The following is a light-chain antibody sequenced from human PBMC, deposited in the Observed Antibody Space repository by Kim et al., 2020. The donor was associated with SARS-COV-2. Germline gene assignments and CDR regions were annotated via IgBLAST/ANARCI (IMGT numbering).Light chain of an antibody. CDR3: QQYGSSPLT. J-gene: IGKJ4*01. CDR2: GAS. V-gene: IGKV3-20*01. CDR1: QSVSSSY. Sequence: EIVLTQSPGILSLSPGERATLSCRASQSVSSSYLAWYQQKPGQDPRLLIYGASSRATGIPDRFSGSGSGTDFTLTISRLEPEDFAVYYCQQYGSSPLTFGGGTKVDIK.